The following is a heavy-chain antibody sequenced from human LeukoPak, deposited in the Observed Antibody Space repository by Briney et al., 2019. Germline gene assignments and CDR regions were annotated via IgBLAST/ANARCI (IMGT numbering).Heavy chain of an antibody. CDR1: GFTFSVYG. Sequence: GRSLRLSCAASGFTFSVYGMHWVRQAPGKGLEWVAVIWFDGSNKYYEDSVRGRFTISRDNSKNTLYLQMNSLRADDTAVYYCARDVSPYGSGSYFDYWGQGTLVTVSS. V-gene: IGHV3-33*01. D-gene: IGHD3-10*01. CDR3: ARDVSPYGSGSYFDY. J-gene: IGHJ4*02. CDR2: IWFDGSNK.